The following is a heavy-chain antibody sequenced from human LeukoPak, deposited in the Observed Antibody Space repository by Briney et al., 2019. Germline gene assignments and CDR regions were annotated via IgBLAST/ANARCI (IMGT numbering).Heavy chain of an antibody. CDR1: GFTFSSYA. D-gene: IGHD6-19*01. CDR2: ISGSGGST. J-gene: IGHJ1*01. Sequence: GGSLRLSCAASGFTFSSYAMSWVRQAPGKGLEWVSAISGSGGSTYYADSVKGRFTISRDNSKNTLYLQMNSLRAEDTAVYYCARVPITLAGTKDAKYFQHWGQGTLVTVSS. V-gene: IGHV3-23*01. CDR3: ARVPITLAGTKDAKYFQH.